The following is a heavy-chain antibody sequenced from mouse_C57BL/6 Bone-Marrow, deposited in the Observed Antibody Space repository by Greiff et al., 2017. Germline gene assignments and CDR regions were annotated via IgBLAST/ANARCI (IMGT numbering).Heavy chain of an antibody. V-gene: IGHV1-81*01. CDR3: ARLGPIYYGYDGTWFAY. J-gene: IGHJ3*01. CDR2: IYPRSGNT. CDR1: GYTFTSYG. Sequence: QVQLQQSGAELARPGASVKLSCKASGYTFTSYGISWVQQRTGQGLEWIGEIYPRSGNTYYTEKFKGKATLTADKSSSTAYMELRSLTSEDSAVXFWARLGPIYYGYDGTWFAYWGQGTLVTVSA. D-gene: IGHD2-2*01.